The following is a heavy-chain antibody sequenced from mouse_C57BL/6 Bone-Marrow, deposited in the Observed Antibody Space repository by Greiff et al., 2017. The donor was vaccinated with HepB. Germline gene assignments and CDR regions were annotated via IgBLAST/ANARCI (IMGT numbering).Heavy chain of an antibody. J-gene: IGHJ1*03. V-gene: IGHV1-15*01. CDR2: IDPETGGT. CDR3: TRRRDVWYFDV. D-gene: IGHD3-3*01. Sequence: QVQLQQSGAELVRPGASVTLSCKASGYTFTDYEMHWVKQTPVHGLEWIGAIDPETGGTAYNQKFKGKAILTADKSSSTAYMELRSLTSEDSAVYYCTRRRDVWYFDVWGTGTTVTVSS. CDR1: GYTFTDYE.